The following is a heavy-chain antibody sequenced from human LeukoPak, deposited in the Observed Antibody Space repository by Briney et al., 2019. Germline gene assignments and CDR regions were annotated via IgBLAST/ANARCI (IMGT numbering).Heavy chain of an antibody. CDR2: IYYSGST. CDR1: GGSISSSNYY. J-gene: IGHJ3*02. CDR3: ARRRKIQLWPSGGGDAFDI. V-gene: IGHV4-39*07. D-gene: IGHD5-18*01. Sequence: SETLSLTCTVSGGSISSSNYYWGWIRQPPGKGLEWIGSIYYSGSTYYNPSLKSRVTISVDTSKNQFSLKLSSVTAADTAVYYCARRRKIQLWPSGGGDAFDIWGQGTMVTVSS.